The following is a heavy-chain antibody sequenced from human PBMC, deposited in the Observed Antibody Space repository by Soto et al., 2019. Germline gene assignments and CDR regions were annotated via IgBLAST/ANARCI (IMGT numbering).Heavy chain of an antibody. CDR1: GYTFTSYA. CDR3: ARGDGTGSFDY. V-gene: IGHV1-3*01. Sequence: QVPLVQSGAEVKKPGASVKVSCKASGYTFTSYAMHWVRQAPGQRLEWMGWINAGNGNTKYSQKFQGRVTITRDTSASTAYRELSSLRSEDTAVYYCARGDGTGSFDYWGQGTLVTVSS. J-gene: IGHJ4*02. CDR2: INAGNGNT.